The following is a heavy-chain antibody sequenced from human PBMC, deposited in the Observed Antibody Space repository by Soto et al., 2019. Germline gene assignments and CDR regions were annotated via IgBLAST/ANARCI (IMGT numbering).Heavy chain of an antibody. V-gene: IGHV3-48*03. J-gene: IGHJ3*02. CDR2: ISSSGSTI. D-gene: IGHD3-22*01. CDR3: ARDRQSYYDSSGYDAFDI. Sequence: PGGSLRLSCAASGFTFSSYEMNWVRQAPGKGLEWVSYISSSGSTIYYADSVKGRFTIPRDNAKNSLYLQMNSLRAEDTAAYYCARDRQSYYDSSGYDAFDIWGQGTMVTVSS. CDR1: GFTFSSYE.